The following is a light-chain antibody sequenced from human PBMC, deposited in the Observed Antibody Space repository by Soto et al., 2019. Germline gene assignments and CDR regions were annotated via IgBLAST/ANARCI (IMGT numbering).Light chain of an antibody. V-gene: IGKV3-15*01. J-gene: IGKJ4*01. Sequence: EIVMTQCPATLSVSPGERATLSWRASQSVSSNLAWYQQKPGQAPRLLIYGASTRATGIPARFSGSGSGTEFTLTISSLQSEDFAVYYCQQYNNWPRLTFGGGTKV. CDR2: GAS. CDR1: QSVSSN. CDR3: QQYNNWPRLT.